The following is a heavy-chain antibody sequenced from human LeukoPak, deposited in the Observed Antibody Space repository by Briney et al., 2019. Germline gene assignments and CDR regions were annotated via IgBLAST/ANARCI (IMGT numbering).Heavy chain of an antibody. CDR3: AFGVVVAATPSYFDY. V-gene: IGHV3-30*03. Sequence: GGSLRLSCTASGFTFSSYGMHWVRQAPGKGLEWVAVISHDGSNKYYADSVKGRFTISRDNSKNTVYLQMNSLRAEDTAVYYCAFGVVVAATPSYFDYWGQGTLVTVSS. J-gene: IGHJ4*02. D-gene: IGHD2-15*01. CDR1: GFTFSSYG. CDR2: ISHDGSNK.